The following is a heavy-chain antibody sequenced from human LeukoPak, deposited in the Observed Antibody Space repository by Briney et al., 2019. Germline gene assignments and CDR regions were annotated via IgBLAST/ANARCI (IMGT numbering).Heavy chain of an antibody. J-gene: IGHJ6*03. CDR1: GGSFSDYY. CDR3: ARLRSLGDSSSNYYYMDV. Sequence: SETLSLTCAVYGGSFSDYYWTWIRQPPEKGLEWIGYIYYSGSTNYNPSLKSRVTISVDTSKNQFSLKLSSVTAADTAVYYCARLRSLGDSSSNYYYMDVWGKGTTVTVSS. V-gene: IGHV4-59*01. CDR2: IYYSGST. D-gene: IGHD6-13*01.